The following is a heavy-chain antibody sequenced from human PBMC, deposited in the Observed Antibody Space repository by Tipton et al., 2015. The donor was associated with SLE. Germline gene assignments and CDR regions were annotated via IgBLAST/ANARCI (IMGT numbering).Heavy chain of an antibody. CDR2: IHTGGNT. CDR3: VGGDLSMQWISGAFDV. V-gene: IGHV4-61*02. D-gene: IGHD2/OR15-2a*01. J-gene: IGHJ3*01. Sequence: TLSLTCTVSGDSISSGNFFWVWIRQPAGRGLEWIGRIHTGGNTRYNSSLQSRVHIFLDTSRNQFSLKLTSVTAADTAIYYCVGGDLSMQWISGAFDVWGQGTAVVVS. CDR1: GDSISSGNFF.